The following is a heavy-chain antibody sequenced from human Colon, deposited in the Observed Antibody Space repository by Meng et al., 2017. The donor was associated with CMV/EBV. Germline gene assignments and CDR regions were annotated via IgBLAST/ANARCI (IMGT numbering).Heavy chain of an antibody. V-gene: IGHV1-2*07. D-gene: IGHD1-14*01. CDR1: YGFTDFY. CDR2: INPKVGGT. J-gene: IGHJ4*03. CDR3: ARGRMWVVPADFHGIDS. Sequence: YGFTDFYIHWVRQAPGQGLEWMGWINPKVGGTSYARKFRGRVTMTRDTSTSTAYMEVNKLTSDDTAVYFCARGRMWVVPADFHGIDSWGPGTLVTVSS.